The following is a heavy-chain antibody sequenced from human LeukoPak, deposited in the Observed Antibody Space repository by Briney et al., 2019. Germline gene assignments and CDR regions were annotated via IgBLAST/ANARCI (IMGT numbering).Heavy chain of an antibody. V-gene: IGHV3-23*01. J-gene: IGHJ1*01. D-gene: IGHD1-26*01. CDR1: GFTFSSYA. CDR2: ISGSGVTT. CDR3: AKKVVVGATSPYSDFQD. Sequence: PGGSLRLSCVASGFTFSSYAMSWVRQAPGKGLEWVSAISGSGVTTHYAGSVKGRFSISRDNSKNTLYQQMNSLRAEDTALYYCAKKVVVGATSPYSDFQDWGQGTLVTVSS.